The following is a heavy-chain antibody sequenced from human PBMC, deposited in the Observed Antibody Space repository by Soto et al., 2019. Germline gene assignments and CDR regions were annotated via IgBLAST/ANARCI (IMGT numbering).Heavy chain of an antibody. D-gene: IGHD2-2*03. Sequence: SETLSLTCAVSGYSISSSNWWGWIRQPPGKGLEWIGFIHYSGSTNYNPSLKSRVTISVDTSKNQFTLKLSSVTAADTAVFYCARREPGYCSSTSCYGAYFDYWGQGTLVTVSS. CDR2: IHYSGST. J-gene: IGHJ4*02. CDR3: ARREPGYCSSTSCYGAYFDY. CDR1: GYSISSSNW. V-gene: IGHV4-28*01.